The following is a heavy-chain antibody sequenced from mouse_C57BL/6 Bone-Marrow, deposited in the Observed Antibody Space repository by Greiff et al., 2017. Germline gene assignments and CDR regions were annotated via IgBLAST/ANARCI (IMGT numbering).Heavy chain of an antibody. D-gene: IGHD1-1*01. CDR2: INPSNGGT. J-gene: IGHJ1*03. CDR1: GYTFTSYW. CDR3: ARTDDYVSSDWYFDD. Sequence: QVQLQQPGTELVKPGASVKLSCKASGYTFTSYWMHWVKQRPGQGLEWIGNINPSNGGTNYNEKFKSKATLTVDQSSSTAYMQLSSLTSEDSAVYDCARTDDYVSSDWYFDDWGTGTTVTVSS. V-gene: IGHV1-53*01.